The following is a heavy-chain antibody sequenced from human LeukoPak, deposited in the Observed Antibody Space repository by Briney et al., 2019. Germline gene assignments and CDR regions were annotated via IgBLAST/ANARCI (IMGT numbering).Heavy chain of an antibody. V-gene: IGHV4-39*02. CDR1: GGSISSSSYY. Sequence: SETLSLTCTVSGGSISSSSYYWGWIRQPPGKGLEWIGSIYYSGSTYYNPSLKSRVTISVDTSKNQFSLQLNSVTPEDTAVYYCAREDVDTAMELDYWGQGTLVTVSS. D-gene: IGHD5-18*01. CDR3: AREDVDTAMELDY. J-gene: IGHJ4*02. CDR2: IYYSGST.